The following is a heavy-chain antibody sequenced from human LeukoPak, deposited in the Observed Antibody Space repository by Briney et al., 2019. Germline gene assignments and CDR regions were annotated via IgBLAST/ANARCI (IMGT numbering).Heavy chain of an antibody. CDR3: AREEYYYGSGRPDRTWFDP. Sequence: GASVTVSFTASAGTFTIYAISWVRQAPGQGLEWMGGIIPIFGTANYARKFQGRVTITADESTSTAYMELSSLRSEDTAVYYCAREEYYYGSGRPDRTWFDPWGQGTLVTVSS. CDR2: IIPIFGTA. D-gene: IGHD3-10*01. J-gene: IGHJ5*02. V-gene: IGHV1-69*01. CDR1: AGTFTIYA.